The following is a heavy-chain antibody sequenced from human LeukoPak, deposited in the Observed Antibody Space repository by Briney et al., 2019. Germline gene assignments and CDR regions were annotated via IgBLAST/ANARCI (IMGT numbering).Heavy chain of an antibody. CDR3: ARHQFDGSKPRLFDY. J-gene: IGHJ4*02. CDR1: GGSISSSSYY. CDR2: IFYSGNT. V-gene: IGHV4-39*01. Sequence: SETLSLTCTVSGGSISSSSYYWGWIRQPPGKGLEWIGSIFYSGNTHYNPSLESRVSISVDTSKNQFSLKLSSVTAADAAVYFCARHQFDGSKPRLFDYWGQGTLATVSS. D-gene: IGHD4-23*01.